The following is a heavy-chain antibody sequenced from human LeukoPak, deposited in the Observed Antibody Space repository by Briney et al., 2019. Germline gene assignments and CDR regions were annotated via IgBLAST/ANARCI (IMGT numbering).Heavy chain of an antibody. Sequence: ASVKLSCKVSGYTLTELSMHWVRQAPGEGLEWMGGFDPEDGETIFAQKFQGRVTMTEDTSTDTAYLELNSLRAEDTAVYYCAKGSGYEAQYYYYYMDVWGKGTTVTISS. CDR3: AKGSGYEAQYYYYYMDV. CDR2: FDPEDGET. V-gene: IGHV1-24*01. J-gene: IGHJ6*03. D-gene: IGHD5-12*01. CDR1: GYTLTELS.